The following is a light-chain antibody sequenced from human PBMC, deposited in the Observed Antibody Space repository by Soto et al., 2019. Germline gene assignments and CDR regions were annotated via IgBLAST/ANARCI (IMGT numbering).Light chain of an antibody. Sequence: QSVLTQPPSVSGAPGQRVTISCTGSSSNIGAGYDVHWYQQLPGTAPQLLIYANSNRPSGVPGRFSGSKSGASASLAITGLQAEDEADYYCQSYDSSLSGYVFGTGTKVTV. CDR3: QSYDSSLSGYV. CDR1: SSNIGAGYD. CDR2: ANS. V-gene: IGLV1-40*01. J-gene: IGLJ1*01.